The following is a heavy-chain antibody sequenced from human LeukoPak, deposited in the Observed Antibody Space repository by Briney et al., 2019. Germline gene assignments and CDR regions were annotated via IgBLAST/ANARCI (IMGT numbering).Heavy chain of an antibody. CDR2: IKQDGNEK. CDR3: ARDTLGEGEDANYAVYYFAY. Sequence: GGSLRLSCAASGFRFNTYWMSWGRQAPGKGLEWVANIKQDGNEKYYADSVKGRFTIYRDNGKNSLDLQMNSLRADDTAVYYCARDTLGEGEDANYAVYYFAYWGQGTVVTVSS. D-gene: IGHD4/OR15-4a*01. CDR1: GFRFNTYW. V-gene: IGHV3-7*01. J-gene: IGHJ4*02.